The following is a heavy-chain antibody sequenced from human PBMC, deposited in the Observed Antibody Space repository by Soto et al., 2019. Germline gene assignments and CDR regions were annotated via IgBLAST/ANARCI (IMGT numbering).Heavy chain of an antibody. CDR1: GESFTGYY. V-gene: IGHV4-34*03. J-gene: IGHJ3*02. CDR2: INRSEDT. Sequence: SETLSLTCAVYGESFTGYYWNWLRQTPGKGLEWIGEINRSEDTNYTPSLKSRVTISVDTSKKQFSLTLSSVTAADTAVYYCTTDGFSGIVGIWGQGTMVTVSS. CDR3: TTDGFSGIVGI. D-gene: IGHD1-26*01.